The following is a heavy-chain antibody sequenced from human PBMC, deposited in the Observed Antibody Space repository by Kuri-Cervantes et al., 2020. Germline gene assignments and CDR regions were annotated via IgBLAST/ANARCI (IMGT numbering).Heavy chain of an antibody. CDR2: ISPNSGGT. J-gene: IGHJ5*02. V-gene: IGHV1-2*02. Sequence: ASVKVSCKASGYTFTGYYMHWVRQAPGQGLEWMGWISPNSGGTNYAQKFQGRVTMTRDTSISTAYMELSRLRSDDTAVYYCVREGPLQDGNSGVWFDPWGQGTLVTVSS. CDR3: VREGPLQDGNSGVWFDP. D-gene: IGHD4-23*01. CDR1: GYTFTGYY.